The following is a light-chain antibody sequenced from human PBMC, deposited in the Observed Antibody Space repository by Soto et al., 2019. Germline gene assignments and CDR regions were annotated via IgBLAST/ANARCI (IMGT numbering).Light chain of an antibody. CDR2: EVS. CDR1: SSDVGGYNY. J-gene: IGLJ2*01. V-gene: IGLV2-14*01. Sequence: QSALTQPASVSGSPGQSITISCTGTSSDVGGYNYVSWYQQHPGKAPKLTIYEVSNRPSGVSNRFSGSKSGNTASLTISGLQAEDEADYYCSSYTTSSTLNVVFGGGTQPTVL. CDR3: SSYTTSSTLNVV.